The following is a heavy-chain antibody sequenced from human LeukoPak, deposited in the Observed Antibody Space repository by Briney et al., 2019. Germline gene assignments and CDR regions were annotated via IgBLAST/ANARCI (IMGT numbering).Heavy chain of an antibody. CDR2: INHSGST. V-gene: IGHV4-34*01. Sequence: SETLSLTCAVYGGSFSGYSWSWIRQPPGKGLEWIGEINHSGSTNYNPSLKSRVTISVDTSKNQFSLKLSSVTAADTSVYYCAALRLDYWGQGTLVTVSS. CDR1: GGSFSGYS. D-gene: IGHD3-16*01. CDR3: AALRLDY. J-gene: IGHJ4*02.